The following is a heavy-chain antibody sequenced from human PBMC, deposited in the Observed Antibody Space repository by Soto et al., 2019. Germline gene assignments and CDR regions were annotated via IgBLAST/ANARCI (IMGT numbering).Heavy chain of an antibody. V-gene: IGHV3-23*01. J-gene: IGHJ4*02. CDR1: GFTFSSYA. CDR2: ISGSGGST. CDR3: ATSGLSDYDILTGYYQKGIDY. D-gene: IGHD3-9*01. Sequence: GGSLRLSCAASGFTFSSYAMSWVRQAPGKGLEWVSAISGSGGSTYYADSVKGRFTISRDNSKNTLYLQMNSLRAEDTAVYYCATSGLSDYDILTGYYQKGIDYWGQGTLVTVSS.